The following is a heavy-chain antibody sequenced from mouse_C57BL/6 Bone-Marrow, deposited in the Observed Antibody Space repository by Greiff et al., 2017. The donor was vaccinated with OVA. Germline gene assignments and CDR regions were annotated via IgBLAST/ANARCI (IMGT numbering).Heavy chain of an antibody. CDR1: GFTFTSYA. D-gene: IGHD2-3*01. CDR2: ISDGGSYT. Sequence: EVKLMESGGGLVKPGGSLKLSCAASGFTFTSYAMSWVRQTPEKRLEWVATISDGGSYTYYPDNVKGRFTISRDNAKNNLYLQMSHLKSEDTAMYYCARGRWLPDYWGQGTTLTVSS. V-gene: IGHV5-4*03. J-gene: IGHJ2*01. CDR3: ARGRWLPDY.